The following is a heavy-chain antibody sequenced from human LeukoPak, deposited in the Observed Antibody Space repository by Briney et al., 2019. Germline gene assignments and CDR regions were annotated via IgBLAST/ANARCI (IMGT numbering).Heavy chain of an antibody. V-gene: IGHV4-34*01. J-gene: IGHJ4*02. CDR2: INHSGST. CDR3: ARGRYYDYVWGSYRYTGPLDY. Sequence: SETLSLTCAVYNGSFSGYYWSWIRQPPGKGLEWIGEINHSGSTHYNPSLTSRVTISVDTSKQQFSLKVRSVTAADTAVYYCARGRYYDYVWGSYRYTGPLDYWGQGTLVTVSS. CDR1: NGSFSGYY. D-gene: IGHD3-16*02.